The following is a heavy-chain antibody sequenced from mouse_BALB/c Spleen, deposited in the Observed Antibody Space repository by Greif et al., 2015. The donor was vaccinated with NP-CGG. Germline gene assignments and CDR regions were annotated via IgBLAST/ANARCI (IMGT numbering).Heavy chain of an antibody. J-gene: IGHJ1*01. CDR3: ARDNPIYYYGSSFYWYFDV. Sequence: QVQLQQPGAELVRPGTSVKVSCKASGYAFTNYLIEWVKQRPGQGLEWIGVINPGSGGTNYNEKFKGKATLTADKSSSTAYMQLSSLTSDDSAVYFCARDNPIYYYGSSFYWYFDVWGAGTTVTVSS. CDR1: GYAFTNYL. V-gene: IGHV1-54*01. D-gene: IGHD1-1*01. CDR2: INPGSGGT.